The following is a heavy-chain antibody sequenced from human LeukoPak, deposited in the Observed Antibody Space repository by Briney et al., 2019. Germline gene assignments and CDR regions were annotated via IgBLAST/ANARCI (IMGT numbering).Heavy chain of an antibody. CDR3: AREIDLNLDY. J-gene: IGHJ4*02. Sequence: PSETLSLTCTVSGGSISSGGYYWSWIRQHPGKGLEWIGYIYYSGSTYYNPSLKSRLTMSVDTSKNQFSLKLSSVTAADTAVYYCAREIDLNLDYWGQGTLVTVSS. CDR1: GGSISSGGYY. CDR2: IYYSGST. V-gene: IGHV4-31*03.